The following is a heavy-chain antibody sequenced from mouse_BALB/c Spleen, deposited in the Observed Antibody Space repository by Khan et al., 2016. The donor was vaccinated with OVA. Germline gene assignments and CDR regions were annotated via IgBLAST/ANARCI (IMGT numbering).Heavy chain of an antibody. D-gene: IGHD1-1*01. J-gene: IGHJ4*01. CDR3: ARENYYGSNHYAMDD. V-gene: IGHV1S41*01. CDR2: ISPGSGTP. CDR1: GYTFTSYW. Sequence: DLVKPGASVKLSCKASGYTFTSYWINWIKQRPGQGLEWIGRISPGSGTPYYNEMFKGKATLTVDISSNTAYIQLSSLSSEDSAVYCCARENYYGSNHYAMDDWGQGTSVTVSS.